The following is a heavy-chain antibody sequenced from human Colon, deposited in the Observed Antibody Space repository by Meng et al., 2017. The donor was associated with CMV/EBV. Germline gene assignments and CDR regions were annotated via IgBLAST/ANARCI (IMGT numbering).Heavy chain of an antibody. J-gene: IGHJ3*02. Sequence: SCAASGVTFSSYWMNWVRQVPGKGLVWVSGINGDGSTTSYVDSVQGRFTISRDNAKNTLFLQMNSLKDDDTAVYYCASLGSSSTSDIWGQGTMVTVSS. CDR2: INGDGSTT. V-gene: IGHV3-74*01. CDR3: ASLGSSSTSDI. CDR1: GVTFSSYW. D-gene: IGHD6-6*01.